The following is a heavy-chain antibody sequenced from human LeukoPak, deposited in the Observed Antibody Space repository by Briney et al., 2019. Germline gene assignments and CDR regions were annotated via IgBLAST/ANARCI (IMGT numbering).Heavy chain of an antibody. Sequence: SETLSLTCTVSGGSISSSSYYWGWIRQPPGKGLEWIGSIYYSGSTYYNPSLKSRVTISVDTSKNQFSLKLSSVTAADTAVYYCARSDYSNYDGDYWGQGTLVTVSS. CDR1: GGSISSSSYY. CDR3: ARSDYSNYDGDY. J-gene: IGHJ4*02. D-gene: IGHD4-11*01. V-gene: IGHV4-39*01. CDR2: IYYSGST.